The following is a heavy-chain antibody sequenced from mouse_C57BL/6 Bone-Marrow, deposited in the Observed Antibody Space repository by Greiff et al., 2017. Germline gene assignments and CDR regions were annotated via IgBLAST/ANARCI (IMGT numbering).Heavy chain of an antibody. D-gene: IGHD2-3*01. CDR1: GYTFTSYW. Sequence: QVQLQQPGAELVMPGASVKLSCKASGYTFTSYWMHWVKQRPGQGLEWIGEIDPSDSYTNYTQKFKGQSTLTVDKSSSTAYMQLSSLTSEDSAVYYCARLGWFFDYWGQGTTLTVSS. J-gene: IGHJ2*01. CDR3: ARLGWFFDY. CDR2: IDPSDSYT. V-gene: IGHV1-69*01.